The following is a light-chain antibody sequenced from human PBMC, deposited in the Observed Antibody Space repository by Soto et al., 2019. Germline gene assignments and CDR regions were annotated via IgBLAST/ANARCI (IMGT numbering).Light chain of an antibody. CDR1: QSVSSY. J-gene: IGKJ1*01. CDR2: AAS. CDR3: QQRSNWPPTWT. Sequence: EIVLTQSPATLSLSPWERATLSCRASQSVSSYLAWYQQKPGQAPRLLIYAASNRTTGIPARFSGSGSGTDFALTISSLEPEDFAVYYCQQRSNWPPTWTFGQGTKVDIK. V-gene: IGKV3-11*01.